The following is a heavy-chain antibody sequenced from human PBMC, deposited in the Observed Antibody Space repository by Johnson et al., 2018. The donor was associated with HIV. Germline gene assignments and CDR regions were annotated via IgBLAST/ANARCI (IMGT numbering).Heavy chain of an antibody. Sequence: VQLVESGGGVVQPGRSLRLSCAASGFTFSSYGMHWVRQAPGKGLEWVSGLSWNSGSIGYAASVMVRFSFSRDNPNNSLYQQMNSLRAEDTALYYCAKEAGNSSWIPLYDAFDIWGQGTMVTVSS. CDR1: GFTFSSYG. D-gene: IGHD6-13*01. CDR3: AKEAGNSSWIPLYDAFDI. J-gene: IGHJ3*02. CDR2: LSWNSGSI. V-gene: IGHV3-9*01.